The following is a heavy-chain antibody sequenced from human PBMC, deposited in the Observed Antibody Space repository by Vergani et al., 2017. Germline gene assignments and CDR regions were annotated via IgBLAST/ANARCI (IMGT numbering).Heavy chain of an antibody. J-gene: IGHJ4*02. V-gene: IGHV4-39*01. CDR3: ARMGGYDEGDAFRIGYFDS. CDR2: IYYSWLT. Sequence: QLQLQQSGPGLVKPSETLFLTCTVSADSISSGSYYWGWIRQPPGKSLEWIGSIYYSWLTYYNPSLKSRVAISVDTSKNQFSLKVTSVTAADTAVYFCARMGGYDEGDAFRIGYFDSWGPGILVTVSS. CDR1: ADSISSGSYY. D-gene: IGHD3-22*01.